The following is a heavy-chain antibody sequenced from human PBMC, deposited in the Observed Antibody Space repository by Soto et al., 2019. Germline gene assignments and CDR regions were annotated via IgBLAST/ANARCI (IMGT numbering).Heavy chain of an antibody. CDR2: INPSGGST. V-gene: IGHV1-46*03. Sequence: QVQLVQSGAEVKKPGASVKVSCKASGYTFTSYYMHWVRQAPGQGLEWMGIINPSGGSTSYAQKFPGSVTMTRDTSTSTVYMELSSLRSEDTAVYYCARVRYGDYEGFLWFCWYFDLWGRGTLVTVSS. D-gene: IGHD4-17*01. CDR1: GYTFTSYY. CDR3: ARVRYGDYEGFLWFCWYFDL. J-gene: IGHJ2*01.